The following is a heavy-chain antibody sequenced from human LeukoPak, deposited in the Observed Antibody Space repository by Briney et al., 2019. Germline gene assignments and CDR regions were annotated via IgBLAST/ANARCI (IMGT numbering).Heavy chain of an antibody. CDR3: ARDSRIGWYGHFDS. CDR1: GYTFTTYG. J-gene: IGHJ4*02. V-gene: IGHV1-18*01. CDR2: INAYSDNM. Sequence: GASVKVSCKASGYTFTTYGISWVRQAPGQGLEWMGWINAYSDNMNYAQTLQDRVTLTTDTSTSTVYMELRSLRSDAPAVYYCARDSRIGWYGHFDSWGQGTLVTVSS. D-gene: IGHD6-19*01.